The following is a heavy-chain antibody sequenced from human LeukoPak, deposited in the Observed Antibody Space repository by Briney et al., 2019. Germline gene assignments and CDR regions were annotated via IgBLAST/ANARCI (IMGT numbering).Heavy chain of an antibody. CDR1: GFTFSSYG. J-gene: IGHJ4*02. CDR2: ISYDGSNK. Sequence: GGSLRLSCAASGFTFSSYGMHWVRQAPGKGLEWVAVISYDGSNKYYADPVKGRFTISRNNSKNTLYLQMNSLRAEDTAVYYCAKSGEGDGTDYWGQGTLVTVSS. CDR3: AKSGEGDGTDY. D-gene: IGHD5-12*01. V-gene: IGHV3-30*18.